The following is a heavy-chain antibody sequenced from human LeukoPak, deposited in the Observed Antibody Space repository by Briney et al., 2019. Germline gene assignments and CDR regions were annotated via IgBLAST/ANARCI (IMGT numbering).Heavy chain of an antibody. Sequence: SQTLSLTCAISGDSVSSNSAAWHWIRQSPSRGLEWLGRTYYRSKWYNDYAVSVKSRITINPDTSKNQFSLQLNSVTPEDTAVYYCARGHCSSTSCDLNLWWFDPWGQGTLVTVSS. CDR3: ARGHCSSTSCDLNLWWFDP. CDR1: GDSVSSNSAA. J-gene: IGHJ5*02. D-gene: IGHD2-2*01. CDR2: TYYRSKWYN. V-gene: IGHV6-1*01.